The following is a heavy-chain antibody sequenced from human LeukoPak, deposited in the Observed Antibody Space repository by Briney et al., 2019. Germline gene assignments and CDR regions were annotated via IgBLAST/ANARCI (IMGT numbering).Heavy chain of an antibody. J-gene: IGHJ4*02. V-gene: IGHV3-30*04. CDR3: ARDLVVVPAGPVGFDY. CDR1: GFTFSSYA. Sequence: GGSLRLSCAASGFTFSSYAMHWVRQAPGKGLEWVAVISHDGSNKYYADSVKGRFTISRDNSKNTLYLQMNSLRAEDTAVYYCARDLVVVPAGPVGFDYWGQGTLVTVSS. D-gene: IGHD2-2*01. CDR2: ISHDGSNK.